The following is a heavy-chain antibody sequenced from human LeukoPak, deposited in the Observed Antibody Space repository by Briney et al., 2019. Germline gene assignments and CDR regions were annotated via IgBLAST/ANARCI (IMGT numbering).Heavy chain of an antibody. V-gene: IGHV3-66*01. CDR3: ARAPSGIKSDAFDI. CDR1: GFTVSSNY. Sequence: GGSLRLSCAASGFTVSSNYMSWVRQAPGKGLEWVSVIYSGGSTYYADSVKGRFTISRDNSKNTLYLQMNSLRAEDTAVYYCARAPSGIKSDAFDIWGQGTMVTVSS. J-gene: IGHJ3*02. CDR2: IYSGGST. D-gene: IGHD6-19*01.